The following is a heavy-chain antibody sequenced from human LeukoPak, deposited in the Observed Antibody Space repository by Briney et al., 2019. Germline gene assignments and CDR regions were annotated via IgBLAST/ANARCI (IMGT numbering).Heavy chain of an antibody. D-gene: IGHD1-1*01. J-gene: IGHJ3*02. CDR3: ARDPTTSQGSDAFDI. Sequence: GGPLRLSCAASGFTFSNYWMGWVRQAPGKGLEWVANIKPDGSEKYYVDSVKGRFTISRDNAKNSLNLQMSSLRAEDTAVYYCARDPTTSQGSDAFDIWGQGTRVTVSS. CDR1: GFTFSNYW. V-gene: IGHV3-7*01. CDR2: IKPDGSEK.